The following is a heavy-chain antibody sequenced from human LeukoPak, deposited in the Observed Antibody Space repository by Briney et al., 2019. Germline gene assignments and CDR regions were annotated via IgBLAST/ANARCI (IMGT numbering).Heavy chain of an antibody. Sequence: SETLSLTCTVSGGSVSSGTYYWSWIRQPPAKGLEWIGFIYYTVGTNYSPSRKSRVTISVDTAQNQFSLKLSSVTAADTAVYYWARVLTTRAALDYWGQGTLVTVSS. D-gene: IGHD1-14*01. CDR2: IYYTVGT. CDR1: GGSVSSGTYY. V-gene: IGHV4-61*01. CDR3: ARVLTTRAALDY. J-gene: IGHJ4*02.